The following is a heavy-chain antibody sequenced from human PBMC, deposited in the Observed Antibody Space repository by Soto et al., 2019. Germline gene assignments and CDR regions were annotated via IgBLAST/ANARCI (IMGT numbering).Heavy chain of an antibody. CDR2: IYYSGST. CDR3: ARGVLRFGEFSYYYYGMDV. V-gene: IGHV4-59*01. CDR1: GGSTSSYY. J-gene: IGHJ6*02. D-gene: IGHD3-10*01. Sequence: SETLSLTCTVSGGSTSSYYRSWIRQPPGKGLEWIGYIYYSGSTNYNPSLKSRVTISVDTSKNQFSLKLSSVTAADTAVYYCARGVLRFGEFSYYYYGMDVWGQGTTVTVSS.